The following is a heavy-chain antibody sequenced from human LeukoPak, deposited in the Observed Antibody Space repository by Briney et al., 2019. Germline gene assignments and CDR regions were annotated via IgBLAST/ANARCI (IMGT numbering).Heavy chain of an antibody. CDR3: ARIVPYKYGYVDY. CDR1: GGSINKYY. J-gene: IGHJ4*02. V-gene: IGHV4-59*01. CDR2: IYYSGST. Sequence: SETLSLTCTVSGGSINKYYWIGVRQPPGKGLEWIGYIYYSGSTTYNPSLKSRVTISLDTSKNQFSLKLESVTAADTAVYYCARIVPYKYGYVDYWGQGTLVTVSS. D-gene: IGHD3-10*01.